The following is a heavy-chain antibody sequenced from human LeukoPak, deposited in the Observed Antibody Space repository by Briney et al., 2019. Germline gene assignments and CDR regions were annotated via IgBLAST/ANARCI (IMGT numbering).Heavy chain of an antibody. D-gene: IGHD6-19*01. V-gene: IGHV4-61*09. Sequence: TSQTLSLTCSVSGASISTGSDYWTWIRQPAGKGLEWIGHIYSTGSDNYNPSLKSRVSISIDASKNQFSLKLSSVTAADTAVYYCARLRGWYPSYYYMDVWGKGTTVTISS. CDR2: IYSTGSD. J-gene: IGHJ6*03. CDR3: ARLRGWYPSYYYMDV. CDR1: GASISTGSDY.